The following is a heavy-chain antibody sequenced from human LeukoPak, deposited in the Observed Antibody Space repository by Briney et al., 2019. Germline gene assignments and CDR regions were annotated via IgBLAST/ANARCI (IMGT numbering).Heavy chain of an antibody. CDR3: TKYYSGGDGWYYPRWDH. V-gene: IGHV3-15*05. J-gene: IGHJ4*02. CDR1: GFSFTDAW. CDR2: IKSELDGGTT. D-gene: IGHD2-21*02. Sequence: YPGGSLRLSCAASGFSFTDAWMTWIRQVPGMGLDWVGRIKSELDGGTTEYSSAVQGRFSISRDDSKNILYLEMTNLKTEDTGVYYCTKYYSGGDGWYYPRWDHWGQGTLVTVSS.